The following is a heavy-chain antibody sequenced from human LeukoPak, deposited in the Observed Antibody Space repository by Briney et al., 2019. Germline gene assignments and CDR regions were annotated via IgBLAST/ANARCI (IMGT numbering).Heavy chain of an antibody. CDR1: GFTFSSYA. CDR2: ISGSGGST. Sequence: PGGSLRLSCAASGFTFSSYAMSWVRQAPGKGLEWVSAISGSGGSTYYADSVKGRFTISRDNSKHTLYLQLNSLRAEDTAVYYCARMYDFWSGLSPFDYWGQGTLVTVSS. CDR3: ARMYDFWSGLSPFDY. J-gene: IGHJ4*02. V-gene: IGHV3-23*01. D-gene: IGHD3-3*01.